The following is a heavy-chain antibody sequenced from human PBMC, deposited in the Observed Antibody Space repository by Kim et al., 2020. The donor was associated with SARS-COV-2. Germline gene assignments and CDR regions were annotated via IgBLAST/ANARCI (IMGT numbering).Heavy chain of an antibody. CDR2: ISSSSHNI. CDR3: ARAKLPDASLVIAAAGIGCYWFDP. Sequence: GGSLRLSCAASGFTFSSYSMNWVRQAPGKGLEWLSYISSSSHNIYYADSVKGRFTISRDNAKNSLYLQMHSLRDEDTAVYYCARAKLPDASLVIAAAGIGCYWFDPWGPGTLVTVSS. CDR1: GFTFSSYS. D-gene: IGHD6-13*01. V-gene: IGHV3-48*02. J-gene: IGHJ5*02.